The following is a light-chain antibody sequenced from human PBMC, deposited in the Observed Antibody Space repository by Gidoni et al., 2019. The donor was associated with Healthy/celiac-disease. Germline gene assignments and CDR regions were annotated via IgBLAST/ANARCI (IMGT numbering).Light chain of an antibody. CDR2: EVS. Sequence: QSALTQPVSVSGSPGQSITISCTGTSSYVGGYNYVSWYQQHPGKAPKLMIYEVSNRPSGVSNRFSGSKSGNTASLTIAGLQAEDEADYYCSSYTSSSTYVFGTGTKGTVL. CDR1: SSYVGGYNY. CDR3: SSYTSSSTYV. V-gene: IGLV2-14*01. J-gene: IGLJ1*01.